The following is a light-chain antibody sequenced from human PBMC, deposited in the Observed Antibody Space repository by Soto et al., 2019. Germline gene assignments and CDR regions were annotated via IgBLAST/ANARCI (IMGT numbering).Light chain of an antibody. CDR1: QRIATW. CDR2: GAS. J-gene: IGKJ1*01. Sequence: DIPLTQSPSTLSASVGDRVTITFRASQRIATWLAWYQHQPGSAPKLLIYGASTLQSGVPSRFSGSGSGAEFTLTISSLQPDDFATYYCQQYNSYSLFGQGTKVDIK. V-gene: IGKV1-5*01. CDR3: QQYNSYSL.